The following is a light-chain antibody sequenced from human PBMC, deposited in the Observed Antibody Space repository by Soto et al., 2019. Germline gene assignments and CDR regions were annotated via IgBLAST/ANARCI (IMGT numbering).Light chain of an antibody. Sequence: EIVLSQSPATLSLSPGERVTLSCRASHSVGSYLAWYQQEPGQAPRLLIYDASNRATGIPARFSGSGSGTDFTLTTSSLEPEDFAVYYCQQRSNWPPTFGGGTKVEIK. V-gene: IGKV3-11*01. CDR2: DAS. J-gene: IGKJ4*01. CDR3: QQRSNWPPT. CDR1: HSVGSY.